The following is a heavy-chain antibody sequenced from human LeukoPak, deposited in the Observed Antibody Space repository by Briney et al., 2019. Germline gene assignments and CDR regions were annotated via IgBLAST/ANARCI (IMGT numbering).Heavy chain of an antibody. CDR2: IYYSGST. Sequence: SETLSLTCTVSGGSVSSGSYYWSWIRQPPGTGLEWIVYIYYSGSTNYNPSLKSRVTISVDTSKNQFSLKLSSVTAADTAVYYCANSVAGIFDYWGQGTLVTVSS. CDR3: ANSVAGIFDY. J-gene: IGHJ4*02. D-gene: IGHD6-19*01. CDR1: GGSVSSGSYY. V-gene: IGHV4-61*01.